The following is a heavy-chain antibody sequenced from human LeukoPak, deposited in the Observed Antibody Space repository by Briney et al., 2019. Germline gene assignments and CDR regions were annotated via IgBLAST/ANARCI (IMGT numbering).Heavy chain of an antibody. J-gene: IGHJ3*02. CDR3: ARVGGDYYDSSGYTSRDAFDI. V-gene: IGHV3-21*01. CDR1: GFTFSSYS. CDR2: ISSSSSYI. Sequence: PGGSLRLSCAASGFTFSSYSMNWVRQAPGKGLEWVSSISSSSSYIYYADSVKGRFTISRDNAKNPLYLQMNSLRAEDTAVYYCARVGGDYYDSSGYTSRDAFDIWGQGTMVTVSS. D-gene: IGHD3-22*01.